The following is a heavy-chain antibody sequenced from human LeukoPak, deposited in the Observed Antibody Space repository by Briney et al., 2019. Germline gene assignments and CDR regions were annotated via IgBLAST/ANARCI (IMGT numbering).Heavy chain of an antibody. Sequence: ASVKVSCKASGYSFATYGFCWVRQAPGHGLGWMGWISANTGKIDYAQKFQGRVTMTTDTSTSTAYMELRSLRPDDTAVYYCAKVAGDRMDYWGQGTLLTVSS. J-gene: IGHJ4*02. V-gene: IGHV1-18*01. CDR3: AKVAGDRMDY. CDR1: GYSFATYG. D-gene: IGHD6-13*01. CDR2: ISANTGKI.